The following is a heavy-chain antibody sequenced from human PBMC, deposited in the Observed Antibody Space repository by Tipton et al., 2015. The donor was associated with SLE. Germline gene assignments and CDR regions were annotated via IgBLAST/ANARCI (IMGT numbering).Heavy chain of an antibody. CDR3: AKDRHYDPHAFEI. D-gene: IGHD3-22*01. CDR2: VYTTGST. J-gene: IGHJ3*02. V-gene: IGHV4-61*09. CDR1: GASISSGSYY. Sequence: TLSLTCSVSGASISSGSYYWNWIRQPAGKGLEWIGHVYTTGSTIYDPSLKSRVTISLDTSKNQFSLRLNSVTAADTAVYFCAKDRHYDPHAFEIWGQGTMVTVSS.